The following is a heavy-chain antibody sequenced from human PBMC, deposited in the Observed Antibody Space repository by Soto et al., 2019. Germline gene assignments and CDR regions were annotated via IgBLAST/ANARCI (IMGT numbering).Heavy chain of an antibody. Sequence: PGGSLRLSCVASGFTFSSYGMHWVRQAPGKGLEWVAFIWYDGRNENYTDSVKGRFSISRDNSKNTLFLQMSSLRVDDTAVYYCARGTATDGLDSWGQGTLVTVSS. CDR1: GFTFSSYG. CDR3: ARGTATDGLDS. J-gene: IGHJ5*01. D-gene: IGHD2-21*02. V-gene: IGHV3-33*01. CDR2: IWYDGRNE.